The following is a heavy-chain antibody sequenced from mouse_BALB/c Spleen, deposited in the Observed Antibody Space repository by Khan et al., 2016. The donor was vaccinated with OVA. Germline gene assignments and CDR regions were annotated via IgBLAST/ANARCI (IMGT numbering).Heavy chain of an antibody. CDR1: GYTFTSYY. V-gene: IGHV1S81*02. CDR2: INPSNGGT. CDR3: ARSGYGTFAY. Sequence: QVQLKQSGAELVKPGASVRLSCKASGYTFTSYYLYWVKQRPGQGLEWIGDINPSNGGTNCNEKFKNKATLTVDKSSSTAYMQLSSLTSEDSAVYYCARSGYGTFAYWGQGTLVTVSA. D-gene: IGHD2-1*01. J-gene: IGHJ3*01.